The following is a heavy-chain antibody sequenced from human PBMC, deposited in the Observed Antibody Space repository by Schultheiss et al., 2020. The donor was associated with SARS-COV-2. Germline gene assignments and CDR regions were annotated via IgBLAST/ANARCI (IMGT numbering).Heavy chain of an antibody. CDR2: ISYDGSNK. J-gene: IGHJ4*02. Sequence: GESLKISCAASGFTFSSYGMHWVRQAPGKGLEWVAVISYDGSNKYYADSVKGRFTISRDNSKNTLYLQMNSLRAEDTAVYYCAKSREFYPSFDYWGQGTLVTVSS. CDR3: AKSREFYPSFDY. CDR1: GFTFSSYG. D-gene: IGHD3-10*01. V-gene: IGHV3-30*18.